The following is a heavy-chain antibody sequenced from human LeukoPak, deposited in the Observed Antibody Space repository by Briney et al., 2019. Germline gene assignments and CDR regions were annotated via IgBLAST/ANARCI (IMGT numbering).Heavy chain of an antibody. Sequence: PSETLSLTCTVSGGSINNYYWSWIRQPSGKGLEWIAYISYSGSTNYDPSLKSRVTISVDTSKNQFSLKLSSVTAADTAVYYCARYSKRGDYYYYYYMDVWGKGTTVTVSS. CDR2: ISYSGST. CDR3: ARYSKRGDYYYYYYMDV. V-gene: IGHV4-59*01. CDR1: GGSINNYY. D-gene: IGHD4-11*01. J-gene: IGHJ6*03.